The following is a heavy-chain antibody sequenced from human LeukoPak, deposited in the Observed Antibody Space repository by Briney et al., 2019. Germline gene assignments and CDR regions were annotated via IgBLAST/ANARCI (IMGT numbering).Heavy chain of an antibody. D-gene: IGHD6-19*01. CDR3: ARDEQWPLYYYMDV. J-gene: IGHJ6*03. CDR2: TYSRSNWSN. V-gene: IGHV6-1*01. Sequence: SQTLSLTCVISGDSLSSNSAAWNWIRQSPSRGLEWLGRTYSRSNWSNDYALSVKSRITISPDTSKNQFSLQLNSVTPEDTAVYYCARDEQWPLYYYMDVWGKGTTVTVSS. CDR1: GDSLSSNSAA.